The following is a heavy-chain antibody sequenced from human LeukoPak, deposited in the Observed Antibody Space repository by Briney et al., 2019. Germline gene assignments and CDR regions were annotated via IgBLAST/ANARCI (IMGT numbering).Heavy chain of an antibody. CDR2: ISGSSGST. J-gene: IGHJ4*02. Sequence: GGSLRLSCAASGFTFTSYAMSWVRQAPGKGLEWVSAISGSSGSTYYADSVKGRFTISRDNSKNTLYLQMNSLRAEDTAVYYCAKDCYTSSCLDYWGQGTLVTVSS. V-gene: IGHV3-23*01. D-gene: IGHD6-13*01. CDR1: GFTFTSYA. CDR3: AKDCYTSSCLDY.